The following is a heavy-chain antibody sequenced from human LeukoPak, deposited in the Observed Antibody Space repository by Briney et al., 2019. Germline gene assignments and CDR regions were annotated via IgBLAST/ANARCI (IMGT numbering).Heavy chain of an antibody. Sequence: GGSLRLSCAASGFTFSSYSMNWVRQAPGKGLEWVSSISSSSSYIYYADSVKGRFTISRDSAKNSLYLQMNSLKAEDTAVYYCARFRTWGDKAFDYWGQGTLVTVSS. V-gene: IGHV3-21*01. CDR3: ARFRTWGDKAFDY. CDR1: GFTFSSYS. J-gene: IGHJ4*02. D-gene: IGHD2-21*02. CDR2: ISSSSSYI.